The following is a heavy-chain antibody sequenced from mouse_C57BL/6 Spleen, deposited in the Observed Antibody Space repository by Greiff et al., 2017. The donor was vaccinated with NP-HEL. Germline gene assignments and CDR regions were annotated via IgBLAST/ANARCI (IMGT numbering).Heavy chain of an antibody. V-gene: IGHV1-80*01. Sequence: VHLVESGAELVKPGASVKISCKASGYAFSSYWMNWVKQRPGKGLEWIGQIYPGDGDTNYNGKFKGKATLTADKSSSTAYMQLSSLTSEDSAVYFCARSYYYGSSGYFDYWGQGTTLTVSS. CDR2: IYPGDGDT. CDR1: GYAFSSYW. CDR3: ARSYYYGSSGYFDY. J-gene: IGHJ2*01. D-gene: IGHD1-1*01.